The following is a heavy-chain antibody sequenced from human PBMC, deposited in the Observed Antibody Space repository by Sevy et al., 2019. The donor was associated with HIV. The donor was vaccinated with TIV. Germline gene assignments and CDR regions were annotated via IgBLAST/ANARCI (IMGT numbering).Heavy chain of an antibody. CDR3: ASDSGTYTYYFDY. J-gene: IGHJ4*02. CDR2: INHSGTT. V-gene: IGHV4-34*01. Sequence: SETLSLTCAVYSESFRRYYWNWIRQSPEKGLEWIGEINHSGTTNYNPSLKSRVTIPVDPSRNQFSLKLNSVTAADTAVYYCASDSGTYTYYFDYWGQGTPVTVSS. D-gene: IGHD1-26*01. CDR1: SESFRRYY.